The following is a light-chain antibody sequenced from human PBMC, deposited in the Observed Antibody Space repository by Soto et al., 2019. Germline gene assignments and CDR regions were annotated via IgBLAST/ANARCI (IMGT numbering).Light chain of an antibody. CDR3: QKYDSAPWT. J-gene: IGKJ1*01. Sequence: DIEMTQSPSYLSASVGDRVTITCRASQGISNYLAWYQQRPGKVPKLLIYAASTLQSGVPSRFSGSGSGTDFTLTISSLQPEDVATYYCQKYDSAPWTFGKGNEVEIK. V-gene: IGKV1-27*01. CDR2: AAS. CDR1: QGISNY.